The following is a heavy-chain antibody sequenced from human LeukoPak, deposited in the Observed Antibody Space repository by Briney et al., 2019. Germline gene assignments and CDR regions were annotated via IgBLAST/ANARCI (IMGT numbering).Heavy chain of an antibody. CDR1: GGSISNYF. V-gene: IGHV4-4*07. CDR2: INSSGST. CDR3: ARDFGSGWGAYYFDY. Sequence: KSSETLSLTCTVSGGSISNYFWNWIRQPVGKALEWIGRINSSGSTNYNPSLKSRVTMSVDTSKNQLSLRLSSVTAADTAVYYCARDFGSGWGAYYFDYWGQGTLVTVSS. J-gene: IGHJ4*02. D-gene: IGHD6-19*01.